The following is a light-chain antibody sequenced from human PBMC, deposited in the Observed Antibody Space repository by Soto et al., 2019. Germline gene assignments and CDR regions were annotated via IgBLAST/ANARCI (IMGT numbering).Light chain of an antibody. CDR3: SSYKPTNTPQLV. CDR1: SSDVGGYNY. J-gene: IGLJ1*01. Sequence: QSVLTQPASVSGSPGQSINISCTGTSSDVGGYNYVSWYQHHPGKAPKLIIYDVSNRPSGVSNPFSGSKSGNTASLTISGLQPEDKANYYCSSYKPTNTPQLVFGPGPKATVL. V-gene: IGLV2-14*03. CDR2: DVS.